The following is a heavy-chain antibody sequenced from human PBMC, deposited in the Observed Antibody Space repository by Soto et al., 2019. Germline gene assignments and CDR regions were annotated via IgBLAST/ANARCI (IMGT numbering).Heavy chain of an antibody. CDR2: ISAYNGNT. J-gene: IGHJ4*02. CDR3: ARAGNEELYSSRD. Sequence: GASVKVSCKASGYTFTSYGISWVRQAPGQGLEWMRWISAYNGNTNYAQKLQGRVTMTTDASTSAAYMELRSLRSDDTAVYYCARAGNEELYSSRDWGQGTLVTVSS. V-gene: IGHV1-18*04. D-gene: IGHD6-13*01. CDR1: GYTFTSYG.